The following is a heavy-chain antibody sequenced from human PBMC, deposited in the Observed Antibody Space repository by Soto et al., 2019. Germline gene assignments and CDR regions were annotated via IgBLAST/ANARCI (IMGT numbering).Heavy chain of an antibody. CDR1: GGTFSSYA. D-gene: IGHD2-15*01. CDR3: ARAVRVVAALRPNWFDP. V-gene: IGHV1-69*01. CDR2: IIPIFGTA. J-gene: IGHJ5*02. Sequence: QVQLVQSGAEVKKPGSSVKVSCKASGGTFSSYAISWVRQAPGQGLERMGGIIPIFGTANYAQKFQGRVTITADESTSTAYMGLSSLRSEDTAVYYCARAVRVVAALRPNWFDPWGQGTLVPVSS.